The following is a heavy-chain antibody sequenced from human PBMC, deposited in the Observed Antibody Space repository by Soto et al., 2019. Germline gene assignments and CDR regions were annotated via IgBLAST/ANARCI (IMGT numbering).Heavy chain of an antibody. Sequence: EVNLLESGGGTLQPGGSLRLSCAASGFTFNYYAMNWVRQAPGKGLEWVSSISGSGGGANYAASVRGRFTISRDNSKKEIYLQMNSLRVEDTAIYYCANSYSERYFDYWGQGTLVTVSS. CDR1: GFTFNYYA. J-gene: IGHJ4*02. CDR3: ANSYSERYFDY. D-gene: IGHD1-26*01. V-gene: IGHV3-23*01. CDR2: ISGSGGGA.